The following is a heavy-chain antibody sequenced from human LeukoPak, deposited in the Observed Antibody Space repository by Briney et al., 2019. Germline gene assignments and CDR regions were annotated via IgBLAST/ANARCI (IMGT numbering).Heavy chain of an antibody. CDR3: ATSISVAENAFDI. J-gene: IGHJ3*02. CDR1: GFIFSSYA. Sequence: GRSLRLSCAASGFIFSSYAMDWVRQAPGKGLAWVASISYDGTNKYYADSVKGRITTSRDDSKNTLYLQMNSLRTEDTAMYYCATSISVAENAFDIWGQGTMVTVSS. D-gene: IGHD6-19*01. CDR2: ISYDGTNK. V-gene: IGHV3-30*04.